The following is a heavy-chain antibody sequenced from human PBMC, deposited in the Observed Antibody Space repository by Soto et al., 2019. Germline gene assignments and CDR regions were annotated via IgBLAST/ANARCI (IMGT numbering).Heavy chain of an antibody. V-gene: IGHV3-30*18. J-gene: IGHJ4*02. Sequence: QVQLAESGGGVGQPGGSLRLACAASGFTFSDYGIDWIRQAPGKGLGWVAVISHEGSVQYYADSVKGRFTVSRDNSKNILYLQMNSLRPEDTAMYYCAKEGSPKVSRWDDYWGQGTLGTVSS. CDR2: ISHEGSVQ. CDR1: GFTFSDYG. D-gene: IGHD1-26*01. CDR3: AKEGSPKVSRWDDY.